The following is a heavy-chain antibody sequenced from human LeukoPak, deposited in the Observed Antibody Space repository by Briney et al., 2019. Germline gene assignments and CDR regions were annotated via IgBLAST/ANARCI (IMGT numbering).Heavy chain of an antibody. CDR1: GYTFTSYG. Sequence: RASVKVSCKASGYTFTSYGISWVRQAPGQGLEWMGWISAYNGNTNYAQKLQGRVTMTTDTSTSTAYMELRSLRSDDTAVYYCARDVDYYDSSGYYYGYYYYYGMDVWGQGTTVTVSS. J-gene: IGHJ6*02. CDR3: ARDVDYYDSSGYYYGYYYYYGMDV. V-gene: IGHV1-18*01. CDR2: ISAYNGNT. D-gene: IGHD3-22*01.